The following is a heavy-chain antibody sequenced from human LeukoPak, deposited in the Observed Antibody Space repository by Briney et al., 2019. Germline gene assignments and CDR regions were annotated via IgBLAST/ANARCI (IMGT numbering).Heavy chain of an antibody. CDR1: GYTFTSYG. D-gene: IGHD3-22*01. CDR2: VSTYNGNT. V-gene: IGHV1-18*01. J-gene: IGHJ4*02. CDR3: ARAPAPYYYDSSGLFDY. Sequence: ASVKVSCKASGYTFTSYGISWVRQAPGQGLEWMGWVSTYNGNTNYAQKLQGRVTMTTDTSTSTAYMELRSLRSDDTAVYYCARAPAPYYYDSSGLFDYWGQGTLVTVSS.